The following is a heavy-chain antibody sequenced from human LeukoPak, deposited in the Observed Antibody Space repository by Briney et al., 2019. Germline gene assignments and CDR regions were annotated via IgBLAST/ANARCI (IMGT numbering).Heavy chain of an antibody. CDR3: ARRYGSGSSGTFDY. CDR2: IYYSGST. CDR1: GGSISSYY. Sequence: PSETLSLTCTVSGGSISSYYWSWIRQPPGKGLEWIGYIYYSGSTNYNPSLKSRVTISVDTSKNQFSLRLSSVTAADTAVYYCARRYGSGSSGTFDYWGQGTLVTVSS. D-gene: IGHD3-10*01. V-gene: IGHV4-59*01. J-gene: IGHJ4*02.